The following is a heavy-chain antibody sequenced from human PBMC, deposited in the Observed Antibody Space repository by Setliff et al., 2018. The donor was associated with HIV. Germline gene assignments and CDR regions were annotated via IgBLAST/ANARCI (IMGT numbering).Heavy chain of an antibody. V-gene: IGHV1-69*13. J-gene: IGHJ4*02. CDR1: GYTFTSYG. CDR2: IIPMCGTA. D-gene: IGHD3-22*01. CDR3: ARGYSSGYYFNSYYFDY. Sequence: ASVKVSCKASGYTFTSYGISWVRQAPGQGLEWMGGIIPMCGTANYAQKFQGRVTITADESTSTAYMELSSLRSEDPAVYYCARGYSSGYYFNSYYFDYLGQGPLVTVSS.